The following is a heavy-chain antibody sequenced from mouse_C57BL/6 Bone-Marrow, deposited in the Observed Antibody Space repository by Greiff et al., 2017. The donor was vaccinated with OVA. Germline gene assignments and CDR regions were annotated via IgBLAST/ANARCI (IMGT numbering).Heavy chain of an antibody. J-gene: IGHJ4*01. V-gene: IGHV2-5*01. CDR3: AKRLLLRSYAMDY. Sequence: VKLMESGPGLVQPSQSLSITCTVSGFSLTSYGVHWVRQSPGKGLEWLGVIWRGGSTDYNAAFMSRLSITKDNSKSQVFFKMNSLQADDTAIYYCAKRLLLRSYAMDYWGQGTSVTVSS. D-gene: IGHD1-1*01. CDR2: IWRGGST. CDR1: GFSLTSYG.